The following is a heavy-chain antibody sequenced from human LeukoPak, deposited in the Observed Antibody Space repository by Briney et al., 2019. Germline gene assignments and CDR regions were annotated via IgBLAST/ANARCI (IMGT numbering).Heavy chain of an antibody. Sequence: SETLSLTCAVYGGSFSGYYWSWIRQPPGKGLEWIGEINPSGSTNYNPSLKSRVTISVDTSKNQFSLKLSSVTAADTAVYYCARGSGGYSYGIDYWGQGTLVTVSS. J-gene: IGHJ4*02. V-gene: IGHV4-34*01. CDR3: ARGSGGYSYGIDY. CDR2: INPSGST. D-gene: IGHD5-18*01. CDR1: GGSFSGYY.